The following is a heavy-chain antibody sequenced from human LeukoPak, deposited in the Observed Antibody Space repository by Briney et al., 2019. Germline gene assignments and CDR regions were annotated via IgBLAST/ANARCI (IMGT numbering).Heavy chain of an antibody. CDR1: GFTFSSYA. D-gene: IGHD3-9*01. V-gene: IGHV3-23*01. CDR2: ISGSGGST. Sequence: GGSVRLSCAASGFTFSSYAMSWVRQAPGKGLEWVSGISGSGGSTCYADSVKGRFTISRDNSKNTMYLQMNSLRAEDTAAYYCAKESAYDILTGYSDYWGQGTLVTVSS. CDR3: AKESAYDILTGYSDY. J-gene: IGHJ4*02.